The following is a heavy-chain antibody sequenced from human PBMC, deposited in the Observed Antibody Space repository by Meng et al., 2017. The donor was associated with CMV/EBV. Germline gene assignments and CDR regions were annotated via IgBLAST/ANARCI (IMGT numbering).Heavy chain of an antibody. J-gene: IGHJ5*02. CDR3: ARYVADYSYNWFDP. D-gene: IGHD4-11*01. Sequence: SETLSLTCTVSGYSISSGYYWGWIRQPPGKGLEWIGSIYHSGSTYYNPSLKRRVTISVDTSKNQFSLKLSSVTAADTAGYYCARYVADYSYNWFDPWGQGTLVTVSS. CDR1: GYSISSGYY. CDR2: IYHSGST. V-gene: IGHV4-38-2*02.